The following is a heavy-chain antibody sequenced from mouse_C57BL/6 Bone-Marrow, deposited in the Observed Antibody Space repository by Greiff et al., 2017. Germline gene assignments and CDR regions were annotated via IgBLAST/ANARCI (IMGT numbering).Heavy chain of an antibody. V-gene: IGHV2-3*01. D-gene: IGHD1-1*01. J-gene: IGHJ4*01. CDR1: GFSLTSYG. CDR3: AKGPCTVVADYYAMDY. CDR2: IWGDGST. Sequence: VHLVESGPGLVAPSQRLSITCTVSGFSLTSYGVSWVRQPPGKGLEWLGVIWGDGSTNYHSALISRLSISKDNSKSQVFLKLNSLQTDDTATYYCAKGPCTVVADYYAMDYWGQGTSVTVSS.